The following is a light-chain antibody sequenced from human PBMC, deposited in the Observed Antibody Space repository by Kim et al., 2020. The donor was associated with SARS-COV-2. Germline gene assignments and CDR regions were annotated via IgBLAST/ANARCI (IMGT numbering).Light chain of an antibody. V-gene: IGKV1-33*01. CDR2: DAS. CDR1: QGIANY. Sequence: DIQLTQSPSSLSTSVGDRVTITCQASQGIANYLNWYQQKPGKPPKLLIYDASNLETGVPARFSGSGSGTHFTFTISSLQPEDIAAYHCQQYENLPLTFGGGTKVDIK. J-gene: IGKJ4*01. CDR3: QQYENLPLT.